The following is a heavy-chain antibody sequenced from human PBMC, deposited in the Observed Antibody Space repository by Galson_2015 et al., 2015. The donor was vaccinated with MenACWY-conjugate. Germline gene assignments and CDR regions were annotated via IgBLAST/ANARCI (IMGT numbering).Heavy chain of an antibody. D-gene: IGHD3-10*01. V-gene: IGHV1-3*01. Sequence: QSGAEVKKPGESLKISCKASGYTFTSYAMHWVRQAPGQRLEWMGWINAANGNTKYSQKFQGRVTITRDTSASTAYMELSSLRSEDAAVYYCARNPKITMVRGVGWFDAWGQGTLVTVSS. CDR2: INAANGNT. J-gene: IGHJ5*02. CDR3: ARNPKITMVRGVGWFDA. CDR1: GYTFTSYA.